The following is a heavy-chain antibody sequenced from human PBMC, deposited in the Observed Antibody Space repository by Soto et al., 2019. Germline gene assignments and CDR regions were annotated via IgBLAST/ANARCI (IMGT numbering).Heavy chain of an antibody. CDR3: ARGRLFPYIWGTYHYTFDY. J-gene: IGHJ4*02. V-gene: IGHV4-34*01. CDR2: INHSGST. Sequence: SETLSLTSAVYGGSFSGYYGSWIRQPPGKGLEWIGEINHSGSTNYNPSLRSRVSISLDMSKNQFSRKLSSVAAADTAVYRCARGRLFPYIWGTYHYTFDYWGQGTLVTVSS. CDR1: GGSFSGYY. D-gene: IGHD3-16*02.